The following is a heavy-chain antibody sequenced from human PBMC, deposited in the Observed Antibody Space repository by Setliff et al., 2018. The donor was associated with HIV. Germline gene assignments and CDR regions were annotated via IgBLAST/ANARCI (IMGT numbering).Heavy chain of an antibody. CDR3: AREVASYSSRFDAFDV. CDR1: GYIFTSYY. J-gene: IGHJ3*01. CDR2: IIPIIRSA. Sequence: GASVKVSCKASGYIFTSYYIHWVRQAPGQGLEWMGGIIPIIRSAKYAQKFQGRVTITADKSTSTAYMELSNLRSEDTAVYYCAREVASYSSRFDAFDVWGQGTTVTVSS. D-gene: IGHD6-13*01. V-gene: IGHV1-69*06.